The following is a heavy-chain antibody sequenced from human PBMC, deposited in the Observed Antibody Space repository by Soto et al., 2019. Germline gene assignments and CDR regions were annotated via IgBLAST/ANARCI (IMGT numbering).Heavy chain of an antibody. J-gene: IGHJ4*02. Sequence: SETLSLTCTVSGDSIITYDYYFSWFRQPPWEGLQWIGYIYYSGTTYYNPSLKSRVTLSMDTSKDQFSLRLSSVTAADTAVYYCARGIGVFDSWGQGTLVTVSS. V-gene: IGHV4-30-4*01. D-gene: IGHD3-10*01. CDR3: ARGIGVFDS. CDR1: GDSIITYDYY. CDR2: IYYSGTT.